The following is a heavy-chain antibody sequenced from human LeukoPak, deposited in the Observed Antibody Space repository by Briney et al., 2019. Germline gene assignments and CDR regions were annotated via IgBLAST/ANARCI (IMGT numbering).Heavy chain of an antibody. D-gene: IGHD1-1*01. CDR2: IKQDGSEK. V-gene: IGHV3-7*03. CDR3: ARERGNALPFDY. J-gene: IGHJ4*02. CDR1: GFTFSSYW. Sequence: GGSLRLSCVASGFTFSSYWMTWVRQAPGKGLEWVANIKQDGSEKYYVDSVKGRFTISRDNAKNSLHLQMNSLRAEDTAVYYCARERGNALPFDYWGQGTLVTVSS.